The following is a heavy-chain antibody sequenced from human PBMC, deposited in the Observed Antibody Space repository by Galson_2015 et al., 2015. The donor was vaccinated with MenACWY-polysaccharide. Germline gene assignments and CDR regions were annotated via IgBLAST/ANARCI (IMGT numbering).Heavy chain of an antibody. Sequence: SLRLSCAASGFTFNSHAMSWVRQAPGKGLEWVSAISASGDSTYYADSVKGRFIISRDNFKNMLFLQMNSLRAEDTAVYYCTINCRWGSSTSCSGDYWGQGTLVTVSS. CDR3: TINCRWGSSTSCSGDY. CDR1: GFTFNSHA. J-gene: IGHJ4*02. D-gene: IGHD2-2*01. CDR2: ISASGDST. V-gene: IGHV3-23*01.